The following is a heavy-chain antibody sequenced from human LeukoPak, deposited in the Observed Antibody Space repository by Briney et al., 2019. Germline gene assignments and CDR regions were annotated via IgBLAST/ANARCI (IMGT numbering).Heavy chain of an antibody. CDR2: VYYSGST. CDR3: ARHAQYPHGYSYGYDWYFDL. CDR1: GGSISSSSYY. D-gene: IGHD5-18*01. J-gene: IGHJ2*01. Sequence: SETLSLTCTVSGGSISSSSYYWGWIRQPPGKGLEWIGSVYYSGSTYYNPSLKSRVTISVDTSKNQFSLKLSSVTAADTAVYYCARHAQYPHGYSYGYDWYFDLWGRGTLVTVSS. V-gene: IGHV4-39*01.